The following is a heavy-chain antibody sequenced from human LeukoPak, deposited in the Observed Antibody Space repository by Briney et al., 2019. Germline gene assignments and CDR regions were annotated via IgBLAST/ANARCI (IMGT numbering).Heavy chain of an antibody. Sequence: PGGSLRLSCAASGLTFSSYSMNWVRQAPGKGLEWVSSISSSSSYIYYADSVKGRFTISRDNAKNSLYLQMNSLRAEDTAVYYCARVKSEAVDAFDIWGQGTMVTVSS. V-gene: IGHV3-21*01. CDR1: GLTFSSYS. CDR2: ISSSSSYI. J-gene: IGHJ3*02. CDR3: ARVKSEAVDAFDI. D-gene: IGHD1-14*01.